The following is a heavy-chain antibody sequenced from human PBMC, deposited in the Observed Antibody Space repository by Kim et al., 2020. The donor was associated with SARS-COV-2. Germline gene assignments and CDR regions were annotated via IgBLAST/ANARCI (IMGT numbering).Heavy chain of an antibody. CDR1: GYTFTSYD. D-gene: IGHD4-4*01. J-gene: IGHJ5*02. CDR2: MNPNSGNT. V-gene: IGHV1-8*01. Sequence: ASVKVSCKASGYTFTSYDINWVRQATGQGLEWMGWMNPNSGNTGYAQKFQGRVTMTRNTSISTAYMELSSLRSEDTAVYYCARGGLQAPSLTSNNWFDPWGQGTLVTVSS. CDR3: ARGGLQAPSLTSNNWFDP.